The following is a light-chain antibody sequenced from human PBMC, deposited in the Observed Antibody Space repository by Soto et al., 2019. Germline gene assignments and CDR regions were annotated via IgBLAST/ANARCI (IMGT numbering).Light chain of an antibody. CDR2: APS. CDR3: QHSYSTPLT. Sequence: DIQMTQSPSSLSASVGDRVTITCRTSQSSSTYLNWYQHKPGKAPKTLIYAPSSLQSGVPSRFSSSGSGTDFTLTISSLQPEDFATYYCQHSYSTPLTFGGGTKLEIK. CDR1: QSSSTY. V-gene: IGKV1-39*01. J-gene: IGKJ4*01.